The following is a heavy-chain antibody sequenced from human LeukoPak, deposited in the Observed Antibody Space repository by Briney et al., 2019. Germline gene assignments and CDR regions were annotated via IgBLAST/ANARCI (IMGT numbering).Heavy chain of an antibody. Sequence: ASVKVSCKASGGTFSSYAISWVRQAPGQGLEWMGRIIPILGIANYAQKFQGRVTITADKSTSTAYMELSSLRSEDTAVYYCASTPRSREGYCSSTSCYFKLLDYWGQGTLVTVSS. CDR1: GGTFSSYA. D-gene: IGHD2-2*01. J-gene: IGHJ4*02. V-gene: IGHV1-69*04. CDR3: ASTPRSREGYCSSTSCYFKLLDY. CDR2: IIPILGIA.